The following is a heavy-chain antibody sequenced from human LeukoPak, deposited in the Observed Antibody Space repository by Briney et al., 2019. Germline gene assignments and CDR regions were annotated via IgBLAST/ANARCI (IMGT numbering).Heavy chain of an antibody. CDR2: ISPSSGT. Sequence: GGSLRLSCAASGFTFSSYAMSWVRQAPGKGLEWVSAISPSSGTFYADSVKGRFTISRDNSKNTLYLQMNSLRAEDTAVYYCARPQSSSGYYWPFDDWGQGTLVTVSS. D-gene: IGHD3-22*01. J-gene: IGHJ4*02. V-gene: IGHV3-23*01. CDR3: ARPQSSSGYYWPFDD. CDR1: GFTFSSYA.